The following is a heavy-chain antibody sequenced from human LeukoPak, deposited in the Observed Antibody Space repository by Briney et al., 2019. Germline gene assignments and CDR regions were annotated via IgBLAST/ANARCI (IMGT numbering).Heavy chain of an antibody. CDR1: GYSISSGYY. D-gene: IGHD1-26*01. CDR3: AKGSSLDAFDI. J-gene: IGHJ3*02. CDR2: IYYSGST. V-gene: IGHV4-38-2*01. Sequence: SETLSLTCAVSGYSISSGYYWGWIRQPPGKGLEWIGSIYYSGSTYYNPSLKSRVTISVDTSKNQFSLKLSSVTAADTAVYYCAKGSSLDAFDIWGQGTMVTVSS.